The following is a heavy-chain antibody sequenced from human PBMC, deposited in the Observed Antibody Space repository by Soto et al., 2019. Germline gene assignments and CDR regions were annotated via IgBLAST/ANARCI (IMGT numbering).Heavy chain of an antibody. J-gene: IGHJ4*02. D-gene: IGHD1-26*01. CDR3: ARGPKWELTRRFDY. CDR1: GGSFSGYY. V-gene: IGHV4-34*01. CDR2: INHIGST. Sequence: SETLSLTCAVSGGSFSGYYWNWIRQPPGKGLEWIGEINHIGSTIYNPSLLSRVIIALDTSKHQFSLKLSSVTAVDTAVYYCARGPKWELTRRFDYWGQGTLVTVSS.